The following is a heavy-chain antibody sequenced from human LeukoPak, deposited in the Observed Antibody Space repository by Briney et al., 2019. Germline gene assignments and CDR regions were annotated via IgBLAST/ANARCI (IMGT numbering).Heavy chain of an antibody. V-gene: IGHV4-61*02. J-gene: IGHJ5*02. D-gene: IGHD2-2*01. CDR3: ARVGGEDIVVVPAAPDTASPRGWFDP. CDR1: GGSISSGSYY. Sequence: SETLSLTCTVSGGSISSGSYYWSWIRQPAGKGLEWIGRIYTSGSTNYNPSLKSRVTISVDTSKNQFSLKLSSVTAADTAVYYCARVGGEDIVVVPAAPDTASPRGWFDPWGQGTLVTVSS. CDR2: IYTSGST.